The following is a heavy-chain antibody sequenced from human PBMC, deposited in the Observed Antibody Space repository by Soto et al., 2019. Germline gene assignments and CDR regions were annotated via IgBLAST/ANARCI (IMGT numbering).Heavy chain of an antibody. Sequence: EVQLLESGGGLVQPGGSLRLSCAASGFTFTSYVMSWVRQAPGKGLEWVSGISGSGGTTYYAVSVKGRFTISRDNSKNTLYVKMNSLRAEDTALYYCARDWTVATWWSFDLWGRGTLVTVSS. D-gene: IGHD5-12*01. CDR1: GFTFTSYV. CDR3: ARDWTVATWWSFDL. J-gene: IGHJ2*01. V-gene: IGHV3-23*01. CDR2: ISGSGGTT.